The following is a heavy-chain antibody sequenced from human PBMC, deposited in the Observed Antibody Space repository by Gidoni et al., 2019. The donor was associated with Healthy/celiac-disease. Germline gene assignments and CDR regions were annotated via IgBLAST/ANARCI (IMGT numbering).Heavy chain of an antibody. D-gene: IGHD5-12*01. Sequence: EVQLVESGGGLVKPGGSLRLSCAASAFTFSSYSRNWVRQAPGKGLEWVSAISSSSSYIYYADSVKGRFTIARDNAKNSLYLQMNSLRAEDKAVYYCARDLATSYYYYGMDVWGQGTTVTVSS. CDR3: ARDLATSYYYYGMDV. CDR2: ISSSSSYI. J-gene: IGHJ6*02. CDR1: AFTFSSYS. V-gene: IGHV3-21*01.